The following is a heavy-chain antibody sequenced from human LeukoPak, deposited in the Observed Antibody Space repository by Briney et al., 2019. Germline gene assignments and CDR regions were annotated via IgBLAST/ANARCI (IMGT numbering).Heavy chain of an antibody. CDR3: ARVPGYCSSTSCPYYFDY. CDR1: GGSISSYY. CDR2: IYYSGST. V-gene: IGHV4-59*12. D-gene: IGHD2-2*01. J-gene: IGHJ4*02. Sequence: SETLSLNCTVSGGSISSYYWSWIRQPPGKGLEWIGYIYYSGSTYYNPSLKSRVTISVDTSKNQFSLKLSSVTAADTAVYYCARVPGYCSSTSCPYYFDYWGQGTLVTVSS.